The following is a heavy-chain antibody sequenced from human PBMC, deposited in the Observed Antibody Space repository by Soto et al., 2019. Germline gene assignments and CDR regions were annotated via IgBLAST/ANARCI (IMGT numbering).Heavy chain of an antibody. D-gene: IGHD3-3*01. CDR3: ARATHWTRDY. J-gene: IGHJ4*02. V-gene: IGHV4-39*01. CDR1: GGSISSSSYY. Sequence: QLQLQESGPGLVKPSETLSLTCTVSGGSISSSSYYWGWIRQPPGKGLEWIGSIYYSGSTYYNPALKSRVTISVDTSKNQFSLKLSSVTAADTVVYYCARATHWTRDYWGQGTLVTVSS. CDR2: IYYSGST.